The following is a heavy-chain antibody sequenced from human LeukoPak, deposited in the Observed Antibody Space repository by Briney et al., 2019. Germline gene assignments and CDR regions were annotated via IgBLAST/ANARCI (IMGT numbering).Heavy chain of an antibody. V-gene: IGHV3-43*02. CDR1: GFNFNDHP. J-gene: IGHJ6*02. CDR2: SSGDGNSK. D-gene: IGHD2-15*01. Sequence: GGSLTLSCVASGFNFNDHPLYWVRQAQAKGPEWLSLSSGDGNSKYYADSVKGRFTISRDNSKNSLYLQMNSLTTEDTALYYCARDNSYSPYYYGMDVWGQGTTVTVSS. CDR3: ARDNSYSPYYYGMDV.